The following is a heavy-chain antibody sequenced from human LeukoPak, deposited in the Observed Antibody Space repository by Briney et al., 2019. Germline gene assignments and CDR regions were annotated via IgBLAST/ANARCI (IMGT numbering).Heavy chain of an antibody. CDR1: GYTFTSHY. V-gene: IGHV1-46*01. CDR2: ISPSGGST. CDR3: ARDVASHMGLANYFDY. Sequence: ASVKVSCKASGYTFTSHYIHWVRQAPGQGLEWMGIISPSGGSTTYAQKFQGRVIMTRDTSTSTVYMDLSSLRSDDTAVYYCARDVASHMGLANYFDYWGQGALVIVSS. D-gene: IGHD2-2*01. J-gene: IGHJ4*02.